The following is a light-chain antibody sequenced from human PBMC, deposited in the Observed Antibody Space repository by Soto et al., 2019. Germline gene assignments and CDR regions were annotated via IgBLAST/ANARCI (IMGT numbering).Light chain of an antibody. Sequence: DIVLTQSPGTVSLSPGERATLSCRASQSLSTSYLAWYQQKPGQAPRLLTYGTSSSASGIPDRFSGSGSGTDFTLTISRLEPEDFAVYYCQSYGSSSLTFGGGTKVDIK. CDR1: QSLSTSY. CDR2: GTS. CDR3: QSYGSSSLT. J-gene: IGKJ4*02. V-gene: IGKV3-20*01.